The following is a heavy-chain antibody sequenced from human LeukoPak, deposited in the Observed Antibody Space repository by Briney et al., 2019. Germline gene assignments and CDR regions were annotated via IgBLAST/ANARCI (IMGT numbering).Heavy chain of an antibody. V-gene: IGHV1-2*02. J-gene: IGHJ4*02. CDR1: TYTFIDYY. CDR2: INPNSGGT. CDR3: ARAHSSWYFDY. Sequence: ASVKVSCKASTYTFIDYYMHWVRQAPGQGLEWMGWINPNSGGTNYAQKFQGRVTLTRDTPISTAYMDLISLRSDDTAVYYCARAHSSWYFDYWGQGTLVTVSS. D-gene: IGHD6-13*01.